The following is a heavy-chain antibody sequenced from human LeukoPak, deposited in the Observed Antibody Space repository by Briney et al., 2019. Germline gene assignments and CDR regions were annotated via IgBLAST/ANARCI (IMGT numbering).Heavy chain of an antibody. CDR2: IYYSGST. J-gene: IGHJ4*02. V-gene: IGHV4-59*08. D-gene: IGHD1-26*01. CDR3: VSPYSGTYSYLDY. CDR1: SGSISNYY. Sequence: PSETLSLTCTVSSGSISNYYWTWIRQPPGKGLEWIGHIYYSGSTNYNPSLKSRVTISIDTSKNQLSLKLNSVTAADTAVHHCVSPYSGTYSYLDYWGQGTLVTVSS.